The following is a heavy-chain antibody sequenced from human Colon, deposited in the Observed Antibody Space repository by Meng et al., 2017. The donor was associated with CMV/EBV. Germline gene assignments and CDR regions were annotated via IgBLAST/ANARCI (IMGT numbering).Heavy chain of an antibody. CDR1: RYTLPGHY. J-gene: IGHJ5*02. CDR2: INPSSGGT. Sequence: KADRYTLPGHYMHWVRQDPGQGLEWMGWINPSSGGTNYAQKFQGRVTMTRDTSISTAYMELSRLRSDDTAVYYCARDRTTVTMGWFDPWGQGTLVTVSS. CDR3: ARDRTTVTMGWFDP. V-gene: IGHV1-2*02. D-gene: IGHD4-11*01.